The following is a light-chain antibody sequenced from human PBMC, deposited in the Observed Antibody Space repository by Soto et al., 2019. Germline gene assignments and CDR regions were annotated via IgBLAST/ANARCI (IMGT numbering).Light chain of an antibody. J-gene: IGKJ4*01. CDR1: QNINNY. V-gene: IGKV1-39*01. Sequence: DIQMTQSPSSLSASVGDRVTITCRAGQNINNYLSRYQQKPGKGPNLLIYSASSLQSGDPPRVSGSGYGSDFTLPITSLQPEDFATYDCQQNDSPPPTVGGGNTVEVK. CDR2: SAS. CDR3: QQNDSPPPT.